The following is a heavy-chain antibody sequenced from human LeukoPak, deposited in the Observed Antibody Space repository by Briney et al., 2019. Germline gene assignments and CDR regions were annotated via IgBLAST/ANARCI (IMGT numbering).Heavy chain of an antibody. V-gene: IGHV3-21*01. Sequence: GGSLRLSCAASGFTFSSYSMNWVRQAPGKGLEWVSSISSSSSYIYYADSVKGRFTISRDNAKNSLYLQMNSLRAEDTAVYYCASGLMTTVEPIRDYWGQGTLVTVSS. J-gene: IGHJ4*02. D-gene: IGHD4-23*01. CDR1: GFTFSSYS. CDR3: ASGLMTTVEPIRDY. CDR2: ISSSSSYI.